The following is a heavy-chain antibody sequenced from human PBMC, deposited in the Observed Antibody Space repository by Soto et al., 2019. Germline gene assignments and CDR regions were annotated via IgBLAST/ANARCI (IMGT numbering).Heavy chain of an antibody. CDR1: GGTFSSYA. Sequence: ASVKVSCKASGGTFSSYAISWVRQAPGQGLEWMGGIIPIFGTANYAQKFQGRVTITADESTSTAYMELSSLRSEDTAVYYCARAAGDPSHYTDNYFDYWGQGTLVTVSS. CDR2: IIPIFGTA. CDR3: ARAAGDPSHYTDNYFDY. J-gene: IGHJ4*02. D-gene: IGHD4-17*01. V-gene: IGHV1-69*13.